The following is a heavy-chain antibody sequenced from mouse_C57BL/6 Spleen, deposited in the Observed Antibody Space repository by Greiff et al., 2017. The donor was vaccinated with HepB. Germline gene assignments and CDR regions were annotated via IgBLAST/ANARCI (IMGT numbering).Heavy chain of an antibody. D-gene: IGHD1-1*01. Sequence: VQLKESGPGLAKPSQTLSLTCSVTGYSITSDYWNWIRKFPGNKLEYMGYISYSGSTYYNPSLKSRISITRDTSKNQYYLQLNSVTTEDTATYYCARSPPYYGSSYGYFDVWGTGTTVTVSS. J-gene: IGHJ1*03. V-gene: IGHV3-8*01. CDR1: GYSITSDY. CDR2: ISYSGST. CDR3: ARSPPYYGSSYGYFDV.